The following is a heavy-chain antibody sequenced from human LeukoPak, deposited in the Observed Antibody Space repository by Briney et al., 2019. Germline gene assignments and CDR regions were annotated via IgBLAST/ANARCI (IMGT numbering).Heavy chain of an antibody. J-gene: IGHJ4*02. CDR3: ARVREYSSGWYSY. D-gene: IGHD6-19*01. CDR1: GYTFTGYY. CDR2: INPNSGGT. V-gene: IGHV1-2*02. Sequence: ASVKVSCKASGYTFTGYYMHWVRQAPGQGLEWMGWINPNSGGTSYAQKFQGRVTMTRDTSISTAYMELSRLRSDDTAVYYCARVREYSSGWYSYWGQGTLVTVSS.